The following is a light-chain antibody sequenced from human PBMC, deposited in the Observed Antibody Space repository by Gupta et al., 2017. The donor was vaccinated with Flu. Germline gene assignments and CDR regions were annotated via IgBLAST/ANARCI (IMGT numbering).Light chain of an antibody. J-gene: IGLJ2*01. Sequence: QSALTQPPSASGSPGQSVTISCTGTSSDVGGYNYVSWYQQHPGKAPKHMIYEVSKRPSGVPDRFSGSKSGNTASLTVSGLQAEDEADYYCSSYAGSNNLVVFGGGTKLTVL. CDR1: SSDVGGYNY. V-gene: IGLV2-8*01. CDR3: SSYAGSNNLVV. CDR2: EVS.